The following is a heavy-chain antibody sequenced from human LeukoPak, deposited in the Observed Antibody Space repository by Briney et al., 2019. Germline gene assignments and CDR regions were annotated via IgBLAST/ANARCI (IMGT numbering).Heavy chain of an antibody. CDR3: ARGGRCSGGSCYFGNWFDP. D-gene: IGHD2-15*01. Sequence: GASVKVSCKASGGTFSSYAISWVRQAPGQGLEWMGGIIPIFGTANYAQKFQGRVTITADESTSTAYVELSSLRSEDTAVYYCARGGRCSGGSCYFGNWFDPWGQGTLVTVSS. CDR2: IIPIFGTA. CDR1: GGTFSSYA. V-gene: IGHV1-69*13. J-gene: IGHJ5*02.